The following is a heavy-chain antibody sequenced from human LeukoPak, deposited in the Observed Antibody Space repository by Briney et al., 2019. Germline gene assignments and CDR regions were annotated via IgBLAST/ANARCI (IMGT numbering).Heavy chain of an antibody. V-gene: IGHV3-7*01. CDR1: GFTFSNYW. Sequence: GGSLRLSCEGSGFTFSNYWMGWVRQAPGKGLQWVANIKTDGSEKYYVDSVKGRFTISRDNAKNSLYLQMNSLRAEDTAVYYCARVGYDSSDYYHEDAFDIWGQGTMVTVSS. CDR2: IKTDGSEK. D-gene: IGHD3-22*01. J-gene: IGHJ3*02. CDR3: ARVGYDSSDYYHEDAFDI.